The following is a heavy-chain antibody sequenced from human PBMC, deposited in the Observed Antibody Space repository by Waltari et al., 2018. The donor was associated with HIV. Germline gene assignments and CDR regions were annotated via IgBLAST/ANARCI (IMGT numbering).Heavy chain of an antibody. CDR2: IRRGNNEK. Sequence: DVYLVESGGGVVTTGGSIRLTCEASGFDFRHHSLNLVRQSPMRGMDCRSSIRRGNNEKNYLDSVRCRFVISRDNSESSVYRQMDSLREEDTATYFCVRDDPGYGPIDYWDQGTLVTVAS. CDR3: VRDDPGYGPIDY. V-gene: IGHV3-21*04. D-gene: IGHD3-10*01. CDR1: GFDFRHHS. J-gene: IGHJ4*02.